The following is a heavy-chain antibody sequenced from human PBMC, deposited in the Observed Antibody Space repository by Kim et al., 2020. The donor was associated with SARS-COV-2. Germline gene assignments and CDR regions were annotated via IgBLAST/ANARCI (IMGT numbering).Heavy chain of an antibody. V-gene: IGHV4-61*08. CDR1: GGSVNTGGHY. Sequence: SETLSLTCTVSGGSVNTGGHYWSWIRQSPGKALEWIGYVYYSGTSHHNPSLESRVTISIDTPKNQFSLSLSSVTAADTAVYYCARDEEANVTTDGRSFYYYNGLDVWGQGTPVIVSS. CDR2: VYYSGTS. J-gene: IGHJ6*02. D-gene: IGHD4-4*01. CDR3: ARDEEANVTTDGRSFYYYNGLDV.